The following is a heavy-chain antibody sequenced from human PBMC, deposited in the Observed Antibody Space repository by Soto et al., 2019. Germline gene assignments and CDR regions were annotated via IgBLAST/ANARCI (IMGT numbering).Heavy chain of an antibody. D-gene: IGHD3-10*01. CDR1: GGTFSSYA. CDR3: ARAGTMVRGVIRSVASDI. J-gene: IGHJ3*02. CDR2: IIPIFGTA. V-gene: IGHV1-69*13. Sequence: SVKVSCKASGGTFSSYAISWVRQAPGQGLEWMGGIIPIFGTANYAQKFQGRVTITADESTSTAYMELSSLRSEDTAVYYCARAGTMVRGVIRSVASDIWGQGTMVTVSS.